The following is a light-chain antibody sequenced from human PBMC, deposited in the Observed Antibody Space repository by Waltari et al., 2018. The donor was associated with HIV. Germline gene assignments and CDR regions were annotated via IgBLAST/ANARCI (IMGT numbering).Light chain of an antibody. J-gene: IGLJ2*01. Sequence: QSVLTQPPSTSGTPGQRVTISCSGSSSNIGSNTVSWFQQLPAEAPKVLIYGKNTRPSGVPDRFSGSKSGTSASLAIGGLQSEDEAYYYCASWYDSLNGPVFGGGTTLTVL. CDR3: ASWYDSLNGPV. CDR2: GKN. CDR1: SSNIGSNT. V-gene: IGLV1-44*01.